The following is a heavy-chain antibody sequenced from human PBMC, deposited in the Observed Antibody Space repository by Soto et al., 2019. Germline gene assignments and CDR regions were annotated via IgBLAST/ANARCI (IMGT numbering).Heavy chain of an antibody. Sequence: QVQLQESGPGLVKPSETLSLTCTVSGASVSSGSYYWSWIRKPPGKGLEWIGYIYYSGSTNYNPSLKSRVTISVDTSKTRFSLRLSSVTAADTAVYYCASRGDYVFDYWGQGTLVTVSS. D-gene: IGHD4-17*01. V-gene: IGHV4-61*01. J-gene: IGHJ4*02. CDR1: GASVSSGSYY. CDR3: ASRGDYVFDY. CDR2: IYYSGST.